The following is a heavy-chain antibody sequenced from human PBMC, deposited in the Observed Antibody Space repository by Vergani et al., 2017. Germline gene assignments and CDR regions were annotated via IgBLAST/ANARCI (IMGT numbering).Heavy chain of an antibody. CDR1: GFTFSDHY. D-gene: IGHD2-2*01. Sequence: EVQLVESGGGIVKPGGSLRLSCVASGFTFSDHYMDWVRQAPGKGLERVGRTRNKANSYTTEYAASVKGRFTISRDDSKNSLYLQMNSLKIEDTAVYYCARLGYCSSTTCRQAFDIWGQGTMVTVS. J-gene: IGHJ3*02. CDR3: ARLGYCSSTTCRQAFDI. CDR2: TRNKANSYTT. V-gene: IGHV3-72*01.